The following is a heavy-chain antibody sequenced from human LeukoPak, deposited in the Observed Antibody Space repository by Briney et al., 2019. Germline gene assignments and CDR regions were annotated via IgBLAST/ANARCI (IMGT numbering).Heavy chain of an antibody. J-gene: IGHJ5*02. Sequence: SETLSLTCSISSGSINTGSYWWGWIRQTPGKGLEFIGSIFFNGNTFYNPSLKSRVTISVDNFNDHFSLRLTSVTAADTAIYYCARQDDQDHGDPNWFDPWGQGILVTVSS. CDR1: SGSINTGSYW. D-gene: IGHD4-17*01. CDR2: IFFNGNT. CDR3: ARQDDQDHGDPNWFDP. V-gene: IGHV4-39*01.